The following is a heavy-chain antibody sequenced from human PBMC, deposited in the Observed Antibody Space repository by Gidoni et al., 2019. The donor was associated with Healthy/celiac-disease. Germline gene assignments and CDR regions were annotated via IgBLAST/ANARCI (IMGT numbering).Heavy chain of an antibody. V-gene: IGHV4-34*01. Sequence: QVQLQQWAAGMLKPSEPLSRTCAVYRGSFRGYYWCWSRQPPGKGMAWHGEIHPSGSTNYNPSLKSRVTISVDTSKDQLSLRLSSVTAADTAVYYCAGGFSSSTSEGYYGVDVWGQGTTVTVSS. CDR1: RGSFRGYY. CDR3: AGGFSSSTSEGYYGVDV. D-gene: IGHD2-2*01. CDR2: IHPSGST. J-gene: IGHJ6*02.